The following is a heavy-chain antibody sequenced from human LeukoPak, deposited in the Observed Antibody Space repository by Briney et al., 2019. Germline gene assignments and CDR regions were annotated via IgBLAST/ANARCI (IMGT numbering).Heavy chain of an antibody. CDR2: ISGSGGST. CDR1: GYSISSGYY. Sequence: ETLSLTCTVSGYSISSGYYWGWIRQPPGKGLEWVSAISGSGGSTYYADSVKGRFTISRDNSKNTLYLQMNSLRAEDTAVYYCAKDSSGYGYFQHWGQGTLVTVSS. J-gene: IGHJ1*01. CDR3: AKDSSGYGYFQH. V-gene: IGHV3-23*01. D-gene: IGHD3-22*01.